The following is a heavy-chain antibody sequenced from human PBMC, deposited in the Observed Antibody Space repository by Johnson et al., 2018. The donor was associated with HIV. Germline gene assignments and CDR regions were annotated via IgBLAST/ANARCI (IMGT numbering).Heavy chain of an antibody. V-gene: IGHV3-30*14. CDR2: ISYDGSNK. CDR1: GFTFSSYA. Sequence: VQLVESGGGVVQPGRSLRLSCAASGFTFSSYAMHWVRQAPGKGLEWVAVISYDGSNKYYADSVKGRSTISRDNSKNTLYLQMGNLRADDMAVYYCAREETTAPAAFDIWGQGTMVTVSS. J-gene: IGHJ3*02. CDR3: AREETTAPAAFDI. D-gene: IGHD4-17*01.